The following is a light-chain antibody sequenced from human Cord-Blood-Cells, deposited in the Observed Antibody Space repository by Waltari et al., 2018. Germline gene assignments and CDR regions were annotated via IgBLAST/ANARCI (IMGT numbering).Light chain of an antibody. CDR2: EVS. CDR3: SSYTSSSTSPYV. CDR1: SSDVGGYNY. V-gene: IGLV2-14*01. J-gene: IGLJ1*01. Sequence: QSALTQPAAVAGSPGQSITISCTGTSSDVGGYNYVSWYQQHSGKAPKLMIYEVSNRPSGVSNRFSGSKSGNTASLTISGLQAEDEADYYCSSYTSSSTSPYVFGTGTKVTVL.